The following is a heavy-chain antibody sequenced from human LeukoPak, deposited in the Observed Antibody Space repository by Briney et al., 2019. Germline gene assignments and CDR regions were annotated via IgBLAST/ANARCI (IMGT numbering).Heavy chain of an antibody. V-gene: IGHV3-15*01. D-gene: IGHD6-19*01. J-gene: IGHJ4*02. CDR2: IKSKTDGGTT. CDR1: GFTFTTFW. CDR3: TTDHPFGYSSGWYQGDSFDY. Sequence: PGGSLRLSCVASGFTFTTFWMSWVRQAPGKGLEWVGRIKSKTDGGTTDYAAPVKGRFTISRDDSKNTLYLQMNSLKTEDTAVYYCTTDHPFGYSSGWYQGDSFDYWGQGTLVTVSS.